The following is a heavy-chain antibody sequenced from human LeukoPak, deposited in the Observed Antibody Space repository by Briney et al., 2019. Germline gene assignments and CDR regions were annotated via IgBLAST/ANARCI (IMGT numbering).Heavy chain of an antibody. CDR1: GGSISSYY. Sequence: SETLSLTCTVSGGSISSYYWSWIRQPPGKGLEWIGYIYYSGSTNYNPSLKSRVTISVDTSKNRFSLKLSSVTAADTAVYYCQGYYYDSSGYLESHYWGQGTLVTVSS. CDR3: QGYYYDSSGYLESHY. V-gene: IGHV4-59*12. J-gene: IGHJ4*02. D-gene: IGHD3-22*01. CDR2: IYYSGST.